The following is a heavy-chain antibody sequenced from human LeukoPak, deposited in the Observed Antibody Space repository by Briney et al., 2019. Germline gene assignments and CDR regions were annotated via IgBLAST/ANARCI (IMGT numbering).Heavy chain of an antibody. V-gene: IGHV1-8*01. CDR3: ARDRSTRNLYYYGMAV. CDR1: GYTFTSYD. D-gene: IGHD3-16*02. CDR2: MNPNSGNT. J-gene: IGHJ6*02. Sequence: ASVKVSCKASGYTFTSYDINWVRQATGQGLEWMGWMNPNSGNTGYAQKFQGRVTMTRNTSISTAYMELSSLRSEDTAVYYCARDRSTRNLYYYGMAVWGQGTTVTVSS.